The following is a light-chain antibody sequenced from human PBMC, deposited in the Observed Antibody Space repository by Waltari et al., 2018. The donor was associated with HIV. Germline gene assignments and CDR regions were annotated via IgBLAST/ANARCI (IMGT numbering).Light chain of an antibody. CDR3: AAWDNSLGAWL. CDR1: TPNIGSNY. J-gene: IGLJ3*02. Sequence: QYVLTQPPSASGTPGQTVTLSCSGSTPNIGSNYVYWFQQFPGTAPRLLIYKNDQRPSGVPDRFSGSKSGTSASLAISWLRSEDEADYYCAAWDNSLGAWLFGGGAKLTVL. V-gene: IGLV1-47*01. CDR2: KND.